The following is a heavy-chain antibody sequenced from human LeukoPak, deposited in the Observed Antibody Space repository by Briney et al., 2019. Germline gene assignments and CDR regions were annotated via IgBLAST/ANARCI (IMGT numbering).Heavy chain of an antibody. CDR1: GFTFSSYS. Sequence: GGSLRLSCAASGFTFSSYSMNWVRQAQGKGLEWVSSISSSSSYIYYADSVKGRFTISRDNAKNSLYLQMNSLRAEDTAVYYCARTMRPILTGYYSLDYWGQGTLVTVSS. CDR2: ISSSSSYI. J-gene: IGHJ4*02. D-gene: IGHD3-9*01. CDR3: ARTMRPILTGYYSLDY. V-gene: IGHV3-21*01.